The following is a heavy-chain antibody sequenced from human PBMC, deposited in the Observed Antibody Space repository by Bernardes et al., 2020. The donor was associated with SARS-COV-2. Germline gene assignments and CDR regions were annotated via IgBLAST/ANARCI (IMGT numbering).Heavy chain of an antibody. J-gene: IGHJ4*02. CDR1: GFIFSNYG. CDR2: ISGSGDGT. V-gene: IGHV3-23*01. D-gene: IGHD2-2*01. CDR3: SKERGGGPADAFEY. Sequence: GGSLRLSCAASGFIFSNYGMSWVRQAPGKGLEWVSFISGSGDGTYYADSVNGRFTIARDNSKNTVYLQLNRLRAEDTALYYCSKERGGGPADAFEYWGQGALVTVSS.